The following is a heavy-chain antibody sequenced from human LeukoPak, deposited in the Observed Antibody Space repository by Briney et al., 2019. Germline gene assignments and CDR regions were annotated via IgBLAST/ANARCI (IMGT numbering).Heavy chain of an antibody. CDR3: ARRKSSGAPGGY. D-gene: IGHD3-22*01. CDR2: IKQDGSET. CDR1: GFTFNNYC. J-gene: IGHJ4*02. V-gene: IGHV3-7*03. Sequence: PGGSLRLSCAASGFTFNNYCMSWVRQSPGKGLEWVANIKQDGSETYYVDSVKGRFTISRDNAKNSLYLQMNSLRTEDTAVYFCARRKSSGAPGGYWGQGTLVTVSS.